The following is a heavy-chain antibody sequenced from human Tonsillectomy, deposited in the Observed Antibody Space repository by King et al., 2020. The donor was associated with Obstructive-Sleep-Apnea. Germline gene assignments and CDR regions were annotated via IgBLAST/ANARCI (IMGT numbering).Heavy chain of an antibody. J-gene: IGHJ4*02. Sequence: QLQESGPGLVKPSQTLSLTCTVSGGSISSAAYYWTWIRQHPGKGLEWIGYIYYSGSTYYNPSLKSRVTISVDTSNNQFSLKLSSVTAADTAVYYCARSYYYASSGPRGCYYFDYWGQGTLVTVSS. CDR2: IYYSGST. D-gene: IGHD3-22*01. CDR1: GGSISSAAYY. CDR3: ARSYYYASSGPRGCYYFDY. V-gene: IGHV4-31*03.